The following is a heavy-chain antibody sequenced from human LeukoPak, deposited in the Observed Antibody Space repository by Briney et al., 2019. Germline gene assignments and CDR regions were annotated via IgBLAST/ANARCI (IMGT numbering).Heavy chain of an antibody. J-gene: IGHJ3*02. Sequence: ASVKVSRKASGYTFTGYYMHWVRQAPGQGLEWMGWINPNSGGTNYAQKFQGRVTMTRDTSISTAYMELSRLRSDDTAVYYCARVGAYCSSTSCYQWAFDIWGQGTMVTVSS. D-gene: IGHD2-2*01. V-gene: IGHV1-2*02. CDR3: ARVGAYCSSTSCYQWAFDI. CDR1: GYTFTGYY. CDR2: INPNSGGT.